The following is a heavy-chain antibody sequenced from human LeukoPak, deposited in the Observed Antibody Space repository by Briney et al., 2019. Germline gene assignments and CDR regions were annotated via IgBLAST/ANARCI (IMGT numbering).Heavy chain of an antibody. CDR3: ARDLAVAGTGPSDY. CDR1: GDTFSSYT. CDR2: IIPIFGTA. J-gene: IGHJ4*02. V-gene: IGHV1-69*08. Sequence: SVKVSCKASGDTFSSYTICWVRQAPGQGLEWMGRIIPIFGTANYAQKFQGRVTITADKSTSTAYMELSSLRSEDTAVYYCARDLAVAGTGPSDYWGQGTLVTVSS. D-gene: IGHD6-19*01.